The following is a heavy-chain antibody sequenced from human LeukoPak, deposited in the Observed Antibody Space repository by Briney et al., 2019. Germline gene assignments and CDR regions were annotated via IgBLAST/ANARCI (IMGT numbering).Heavy chain of an antibody. Sequence: GRSLRLSCAASGFTFSSYGMHWVRQAPGKGLEWVAVIWYDGSDKYYADSVKGRFTISRDNSKNTLYLQMNSLRAEDTAVYYCAKVGGGGDNWFDPWGQGTLVTVSS. CDR3: AKVGGGGDNWFDP. CDR1: GFTFSSYG. J-gene: IGHJ5*02. CDR2: IWYDGSDK. V-gene: IGHV3-33*06. D-gene: IGHD3-16*01.